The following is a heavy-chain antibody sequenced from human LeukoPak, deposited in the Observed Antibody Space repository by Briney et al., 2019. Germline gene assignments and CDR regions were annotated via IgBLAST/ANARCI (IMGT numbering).Heavy chain of an antibody. CDR2: IYPGDSDT. CDR1: GYSFTSYW. V-gene: IGHV5-51*01. J-gene: IGHJ4*02. D-gene: IGHD5-18*01. Sequence: GESLKISCKGSGYSFTSYWIGWVRQMAGKGLEWMGIIYPGDSDTRYSPSFQGQVTISAGKSISPAYLQWSSLRAADTAMYYCARQNVGYSYGTFDFWGQGTLVTVSS. CDR3: ARQNVGYSYGTFDF.